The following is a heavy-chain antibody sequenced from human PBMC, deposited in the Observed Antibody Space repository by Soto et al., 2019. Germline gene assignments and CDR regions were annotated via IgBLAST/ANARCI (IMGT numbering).Heavy chain of an antibody. V-gene: IGHV1-69*13. CDR3: ARNSGDSSGYAFDI. Sequence: SVKVSCKASGYTFTSYGISWVRQAPGQGLEWMGGIIPIFGTANYAQKFQGRVTITADESTSTAYMELSSLRSEDTAVYYCARNSGDSSGYAFDIWGQGTMVTVSS. CDR2: IIPIFGTA. D-gene: IGHD3-22*01. J-gene: IGHJ3*02. CDR1: GYTFTSYG.